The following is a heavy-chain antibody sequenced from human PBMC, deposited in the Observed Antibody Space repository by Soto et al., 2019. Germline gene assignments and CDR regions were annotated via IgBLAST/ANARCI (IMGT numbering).Heavy chain of an antibody. V-gene: IGHV1-46*01. J-gene: IGHJ4*02. D-gene: IGHD6-13*01. Sequence: GASVKVSCKASGYTFTSYYMHWVRQAPGQGLEWMGIINPSGGSTSYAQKFQGRVTMTRDTSTSTVYMELSSLRSEDTAVYYCARAPPQLARGLELDYWGQGTLVTVSS. CDR1: GYTFTSYY. CDR3: ARAPPQLARGLELDY. CDR2: INPSGGST.